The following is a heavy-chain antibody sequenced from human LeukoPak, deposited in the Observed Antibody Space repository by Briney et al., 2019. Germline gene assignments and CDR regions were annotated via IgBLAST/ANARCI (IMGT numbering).Heavy chain of an antibody. CDR3: ARDPDGSGTFDY. Sequence: PGGSLRLSCAASRFTFSSYDMHWVRQAPGKGLEWVSAIGTAGDTYYPGSVKGRFTISRENAKNSLYLQMNSLRAGDTAVYYCARDPDGSGTFDYWGQGTLVTVSS. CDR2: IGTAGDT. CDR1: RFTFSSYD. J-gene: IGHJ4*02. V-gene: IGHV3-13*01. D-gene: IGHD3-10*01.